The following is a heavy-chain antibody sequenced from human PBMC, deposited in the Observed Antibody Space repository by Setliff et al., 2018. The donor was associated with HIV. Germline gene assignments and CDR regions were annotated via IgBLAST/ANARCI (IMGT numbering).Heavy chain of an antibody. CDR1: GGSISSGGFY. CDR2: IYNTGST. D-gene: IGHD3-22*01. CDR3: ARAFYYDSSVDY. V-gene: IGHV4-31*02. Sequence: SETLSLTCTVTGGSISSGGFYWTWIRQHPGKGLEWIGYIYNTGSTYHSPSLESRVTISIDTSKNQFSLKLGSVTAADTAFYYCARAFYYDSSVDYWGQGTLVTVSS. J-gene: IGHJ4*02.